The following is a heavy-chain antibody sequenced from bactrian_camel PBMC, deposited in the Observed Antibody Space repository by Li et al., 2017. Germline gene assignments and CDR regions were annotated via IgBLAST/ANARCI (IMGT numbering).Heavy chain of an antibody. V-gene: IGHV3S40*01. D-gene: IGHD7*01. CDR2: INGDGGST. CDR1: GGKFDSNP. J-gene: IGHJ4*01. Sequence: VQLVESGGGLVQPGGSLRLSCVVSGGKFDSNPMSWVRQTPGKGLEWVSAINGDGGSTYYTDSVKGRFTISQDTARNTVYMRMNSLRPSDTAKYYYAASLECRLAAWIQSMTSGARGPRSPSP. CDR3: AASLECRLAAWIQSMT.